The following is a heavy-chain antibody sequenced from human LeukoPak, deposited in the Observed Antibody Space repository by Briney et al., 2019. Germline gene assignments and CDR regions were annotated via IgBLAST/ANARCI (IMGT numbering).Heavy chain of an antibody. V-gene: IGHV4-34*01. Sequence: PAETLSLTCAVYGVSFSGYYWSWIRQPPGKGLEWIGEINHSGSTNYNPSLKSRVTISVDTSKNQFSLKLSSVTAADTAVYYCAREKGYCSSTSCYSSYYYYMDVWGKGTTVTVSS. CDR2: INHSGST. J-gene: IGHJ6*03. D-gene: IGHD2-2*01. CDR3: AREKGYCSSTSCYSSYYYYMDV. CDR1: GVSFSGYY.